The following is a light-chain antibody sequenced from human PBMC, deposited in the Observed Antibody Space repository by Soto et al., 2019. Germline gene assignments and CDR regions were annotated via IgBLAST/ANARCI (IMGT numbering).Light chain of an antibody. J-gene: IGKJ3*01. V-gene: IGKV1-33*01. Sequence: DIQMTQSPSSLSASVGDRVTITCQASQGISNNLNWYQHKVGKAPKLLIYDASNLETGVPSRFSGSGSGTDFTFTINSLQSEDIGTYYCQQYADLPFTFGPGTKVAIK. CDR2: DAS. CDR3: QQYADLPFT. CDR1: QGISNN.